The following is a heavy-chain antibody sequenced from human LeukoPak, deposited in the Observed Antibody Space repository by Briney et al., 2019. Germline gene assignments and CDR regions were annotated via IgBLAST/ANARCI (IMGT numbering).Heavy chain of an antibody. D-gene: IGHD5-24*01. V-gene: IGHV3-23*01. Sequence: GGSLRLSCAVSGFGVHTFAMSWVRLAPGKGLEWLASITKYDGRLYYADSVRGRFTISRDTSQNELYLQMSSLRVDDSAIYYCAKDHSADGWPTFEYWGRGTLVSVCS. J-gene: IGHJ4*02. CDR1: GFGVHTFA. CDR3: AKDHSADGWPTFEY. CDR2: ITKYDGRL.